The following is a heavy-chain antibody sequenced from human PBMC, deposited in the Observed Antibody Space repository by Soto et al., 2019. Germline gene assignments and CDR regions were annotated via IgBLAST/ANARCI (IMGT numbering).Heavy chain of an antibody. CDR3: AKDQVECSGGSCYSVYYYYYYMDV. Sequence: GGSLRLSCAASGFTFSSYAMSWFRQAPGKGLEWVSAISGSGGSTYYADSVKGRFTISRDNSKNTLYLQMNSLRAEDTAVYYCAKDQVECSGGSCYSVYYYYYYMDVWVKGTTVTVSS. D-gene: IGHD2-15*01. V-gene: IGHV3-23*01. CDR2: ISGSGGST. J-gene: IGHJ6*03. CDR1: GFTFSSYA.